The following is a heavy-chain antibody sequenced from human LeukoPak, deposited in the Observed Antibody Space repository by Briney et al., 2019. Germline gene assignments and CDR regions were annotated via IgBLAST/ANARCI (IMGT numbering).Heavy chain of an antibody. CDR1: GGSFSGYY. CDR2: INHSGST. Sequence: SETLSLTCDVYGGSFSGYYWSWIRQPPEKGLEWIWEINHSGSTNYNPSLKSRVTISVDTSKNRFSLKLSSVTAADTAVYYCASVRKGYCSSTSCYAKGYYYYYMDVWGKRTTVTVSS. CDR3: ASVRKGYCSSTSCYAKGYYYYYMDV. D-gene: IGHD2-2*01. J-gene: IGHJ6*03. V-gene: IGHV4-34*01.